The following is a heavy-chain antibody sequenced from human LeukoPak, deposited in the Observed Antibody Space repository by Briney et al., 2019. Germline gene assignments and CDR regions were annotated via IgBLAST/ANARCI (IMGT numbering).Heavy chain of an antibody. J-gene: IGHJ6*03. D-gene: IGHD5-12*01. CDR1: GGPISNGSYY. V-gene: IGHV4-61*02. Sequence: SETLSLTCTVSGGPISNGSYYWSWLRQPAGKGLEWLGRSYTSGSTNYNPSLKSRVSISVDTSKNPFSLKLSSVTAADTAVYYCARGTPTTPFNYYYYYMDVWAKGTTVTVSS. CDR3: ARGTPTTPFNYYYYYMDV. CDR2: SYTSGST.